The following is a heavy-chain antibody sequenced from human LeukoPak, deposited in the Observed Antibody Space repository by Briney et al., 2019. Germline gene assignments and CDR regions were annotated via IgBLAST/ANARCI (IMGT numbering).Heavy chain of an antibody. D-gene: IGHD3-9*01. CDR2: FSSSGNTI. CDR3: AKTYYDILTGFYDAFDI. Sequence: GGSLRLSCAASGFTFSDYYMSWIRQAPGKGLEWVSYFSSSGNTIYYADSVKGRFTISRDNSKNTLYLQMNSLRAEDTAVYYCAKTYYDILTGFYDAFDIWGQGTMVTVSS. V-gene: IGHV3-11*01. J-gene: IGHJ3*02. CDR1: GFTFSDYY.